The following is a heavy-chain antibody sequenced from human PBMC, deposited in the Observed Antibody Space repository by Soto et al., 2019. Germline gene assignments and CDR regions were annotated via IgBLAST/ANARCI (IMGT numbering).Heavy chain of an antibody. Sequence: SETLSLTCTVSGCSISSAAYYWSWIRQHPGKGLEWIGYISHSGSTYYTPSLKSRVIISADTSKNQFSLNLTSVAAADTAVYYCAREYTYGSNFFDCWGQGALVTVSS. CDR3: AREYTYGSNFFDC. V-gene: IGHV4-31*03. D-gene: IGHD5-18*01. CDR1: GCSISSAAYY. CDR2: ISHSGST. J-gene: IGHJ4*02.